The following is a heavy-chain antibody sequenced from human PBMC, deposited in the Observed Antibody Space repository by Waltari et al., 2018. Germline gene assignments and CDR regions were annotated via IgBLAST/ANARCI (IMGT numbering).Heavy chain of an antibody. CDR2: ISAGSGNK. V-gene: IGHV3-48*04. Sequence: EVQLVESGGGLAQPGGYMRLSGAAAGCTVSSYSVNWVRQAPGKGLEWVSYISAGSGNKRYADSVEGRFSISRDNTRNSLSLQMNSLRVEDTAVYYCVRDHRFAFDNWGQGTVVSVSS. CDR3: VRDHRFAFDN. J-gene: IGHJ3*02. CDR1: GCTVSSYS.